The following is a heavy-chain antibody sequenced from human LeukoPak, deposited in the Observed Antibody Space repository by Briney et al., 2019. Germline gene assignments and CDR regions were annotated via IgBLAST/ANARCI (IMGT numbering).Heavy chain of an antibody. CDR3: TTQDYGDYYYYGMDV. J-gene: IGHJ6*02. CDR2: IRSKADSYAT. D-gene: IGHD4-17*01. Sequence: GGSLRLSCAASGFTFSGSAMHWVRQASGKGLEWVGRIRSKADSYATAYAASVKGRFTISRDDSKNTAYLQMNSLKTEDTAVYYCTTQDYGDYYYYGMDVWGQGTTVTVSS. V-gene: IGHV3-73*01. CDR1: GFTFSGSA.